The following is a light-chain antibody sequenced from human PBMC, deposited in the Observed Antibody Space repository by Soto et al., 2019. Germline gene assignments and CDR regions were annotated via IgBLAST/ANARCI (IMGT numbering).Light chain of an antibody. Sequence: EIVLTQSPGTLSLSPGERATLSCRASQSVTNNYLAWFQQKPGQSPRLLMYGASSRATGIPDRFSGSGSGTDFTLTISSLQSEDFALYYCQQYNDWPLTFGQGAKVDIK. CDR3: QQYNDWPLT. V-gene: IGKV3-20*01. J-gene: IGKJ1*01. CDR1: QSVTNNY. CDR2: GAS.